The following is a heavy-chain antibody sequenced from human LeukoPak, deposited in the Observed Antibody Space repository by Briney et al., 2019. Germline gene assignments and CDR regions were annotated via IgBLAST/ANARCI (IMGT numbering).Heavy chain of an antibody. CDR1: GFTFSSYE. V-gene: IGHV3-48*03. J-gene: IGHJ6*04. Sequence: GGSLRLSCAASGFTFSSYEMNWVRPAPGKGWKGVSYISISGSTIYYADSVKGRFTISRDNAKNSLYLQMNSLRAEDTAVYYCASWLRYYYYGMDVWGKGTTVTVSS. CDR3: ASWLRYYYYGMDV. CDR2: ISISGSTI. D-gene: IGHD5-12*01.